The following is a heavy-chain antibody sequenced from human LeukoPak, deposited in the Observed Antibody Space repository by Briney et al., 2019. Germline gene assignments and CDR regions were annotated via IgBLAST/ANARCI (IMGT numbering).Heavy chain of an antibody. CDR3: ARAMALRFLEWLLNPLDY. J-gene: IGHJ4*02. CDR2: IIPIFGTA. CDR1: GGTFSSYA. Sequence: SVKVSCKASGGTFSSYAISWVRQAPGQGLEWMGGIIPIFGTANYAQKFQGRVTITADESTSAAYMELSSLRSEDTAVYYCARAMALRFLEWLLNPLDYWGQGTLVTVSS. D-gene: IGHD3-3*01. V-gene: IGHV1-69*13.